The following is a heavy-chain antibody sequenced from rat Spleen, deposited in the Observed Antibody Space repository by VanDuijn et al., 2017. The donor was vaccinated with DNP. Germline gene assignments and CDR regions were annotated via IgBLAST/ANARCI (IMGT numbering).Heavy chain of an antibody. CDR1: GDSITSNY. Sequence: EVQLQESGPGLVKPSQSLSLTCSVTGDSITSNYWGWIRKVPGNKMEWIGHISYSGITTYNPSLSGRISITIDTSKNQFFLQLNSVTTEDTATYYCARWGNYFDSWGQGVMVTVSS. V-gene: IGHV3-1*01. CDR3: ARWGNYFDS. CDR2: ISYSGIT. J-gene: IGHJ2*01.